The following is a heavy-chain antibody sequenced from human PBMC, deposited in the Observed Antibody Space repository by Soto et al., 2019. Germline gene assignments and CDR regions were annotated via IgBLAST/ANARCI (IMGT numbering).Heavy chain of an antibody. CDR2: IYWDDDK. CDR3: AHRGNYGDYHRWFDP. CDR1: GFSLSTSGVG. D-gene: IGHD4-17*01. J-gene: IGHJ5*02. V-gene: IGHV2-5*02. Sequence: QITLKESGPTLVKPTQTLTLTCTFSGFSLSTSGVGVGWIRQPPGKALEWLALIYWDDDKRYSPSLKSRLTITKYTSKYQVFLTMTNMDPVDTATYYCAHRGNYGDYHRWFDPWGQGTLVTVSS.